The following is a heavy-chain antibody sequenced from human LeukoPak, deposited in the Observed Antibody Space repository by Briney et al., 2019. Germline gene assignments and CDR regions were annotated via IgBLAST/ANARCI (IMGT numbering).Heavy chain of an antibody. CDR2: ISSDGSNK. Sequence: HPGGSLRLSCAASGFTFSNYVMHWVRQAPGRGLEWVAFISSDGSNKYYADSVKGRFTISRDNPKNTLYLQMNSLRAEDTAVYHCARDLTGTGDYWGQGTLVTVSS. CDR1: GFTFSNYV. D-gene: IGHD1-1*01. CDR3: ARDLTGTGDY. J-gene: IGHJ4*02. V-gene: IGHV3-30-3*01.